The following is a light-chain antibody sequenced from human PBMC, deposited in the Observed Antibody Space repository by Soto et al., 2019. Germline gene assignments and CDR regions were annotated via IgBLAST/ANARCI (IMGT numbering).Light chain of an antibody. Sequence: VVLTQSPDTLSVSPGERATLSCRASRGIKSNLAWYQRRPGQAPRLLIYDAATRATGVPARFSGSGSGTEFTLTISSLQSEDFVVYYCQQYNNWPPITFGQGTRLEIK. CDR3: QQYNNWPPIT. J-gene: IGKJ5*01. V-gene: IGKV3-15*01. CDR1: RGIKSN. CDR2: DAA.